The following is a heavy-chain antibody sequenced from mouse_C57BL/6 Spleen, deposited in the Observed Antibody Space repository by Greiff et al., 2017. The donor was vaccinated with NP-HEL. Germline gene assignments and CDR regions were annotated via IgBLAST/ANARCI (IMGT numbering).Heavy chain of an antibody. Sequence: EVQLQQSGPELVKPGASVKISCKASGYTFTDYYMNWVKQSHGKSLEWIGDINPNNGGTSYNQKFKGKATLTVDKSSSTAYMELRSLTSEDSAVYCCARGVGYYAMDYWGQGTSVTVSS. J-gene: IGHJ4*01. V-gene: IGHV1-26*01. CDR2: INPNNGGT. CDR3: ARGVGYYAMDY. CDR1: GYTFTDYY.